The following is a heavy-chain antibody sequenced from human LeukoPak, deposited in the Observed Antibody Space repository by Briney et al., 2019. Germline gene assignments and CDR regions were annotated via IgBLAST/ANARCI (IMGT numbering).Heavy chain of an antibody. CDR1: GGTFSSYA. D-gene: IGHD3-22*01. J-gene: IGHJ5*02. CDR2: IIPIFGTA. CDR3: ARARSPSSGYLLRDHNWFDP. V-gene: IGHV1-69*05. Sequence: SVNVSCKASGGTFSSYAISWVRQAPGQGLEWMGGIIPIFGTANYAQKFQGRVTITTDESTSTAYMELSSLRSEDTAVYYCARARSPSSGYLLRDHNWFDPWGQGTLVTVSS.